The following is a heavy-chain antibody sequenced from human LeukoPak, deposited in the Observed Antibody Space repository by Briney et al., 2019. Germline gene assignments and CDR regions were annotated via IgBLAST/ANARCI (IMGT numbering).Heavy chain of an antibody. CDR1: GFTFSSYA. CDR2: ISSNGGST. CDR3: ARTLPHDGDYGGEFDY. D-gene: IGHD4-17*01. Sequence: GGSLRLSCAASGFTFSSYAMHWVRQAPGKGLEYVSAISSNGGSTYYANSVKGRFTISRDNSKNTLYLQMGSLRAEDMAVYYCARTLPHDGDYGGEFDYWGQGTLVTVSS. J-gene: IGHJ4*02. V-gene: IGHV3-64*01.